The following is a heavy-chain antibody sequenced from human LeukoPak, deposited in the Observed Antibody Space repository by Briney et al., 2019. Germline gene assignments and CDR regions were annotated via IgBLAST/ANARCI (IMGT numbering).Heavy chain of an antibody. Sequence: PSETLSLTCSVSGGSINSYYWSWIRQPPGKGLEWIGYIYHSGSTYYNPSLKSRVTISVDRSKNQFSLKPSSVTAADTAVYYCARSGADDYVWGSYRDIPPHNWFDPWGQGTLVTVSS. CDR3: ARSGADDYVWGSYRDIPPHNWFDP. CDR2: IYHSGST. CDR1: GGSINSYY. V-gene: IGHV4-59*12. D-gene: IGHD3-16*02. J-gene: IGHJ5*02.